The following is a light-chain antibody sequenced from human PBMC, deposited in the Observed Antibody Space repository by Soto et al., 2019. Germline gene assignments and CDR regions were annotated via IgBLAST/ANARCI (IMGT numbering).Light chain of an antibody. J-gene: IGKJ2*01. CDR1: QSVSSS. CDR3: QQYNNWPLYT. CDR2: GAS. V-gene: IGKV3-15*01. Sequence: EIVMTQSPATLSVSPGERATLSCRASQSVSSSLAWYQQKPGQAPRLLSYGASTRAPGIPARFSGSGSGTEFTLTISSLQSEDFAVYYCQQYNNWPLYTFGQGTKLEIK.